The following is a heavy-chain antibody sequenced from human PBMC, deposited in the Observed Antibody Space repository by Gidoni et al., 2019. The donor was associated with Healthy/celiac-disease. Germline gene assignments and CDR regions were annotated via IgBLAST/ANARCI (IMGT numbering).Heavy chain of an antibody. CDR1: GFTVSSYA. CDR3: ARPKVRYYYYGMDV. Sequence: QVQLVESGGGVVQPGRSLRLSCAASGFTVSSYAMHWVRQAPGKGLEWVAVISYDGSNKYYADSVKGRFTISRDNSKNTLYLQMTSLRAEDTAVYYCARPKVRYYYYGMDVWGQGTTVTVSS. CDR2: ISYDGSNK. J-gene: IGHJ6*02. V-gene: IGHV3-30*01.